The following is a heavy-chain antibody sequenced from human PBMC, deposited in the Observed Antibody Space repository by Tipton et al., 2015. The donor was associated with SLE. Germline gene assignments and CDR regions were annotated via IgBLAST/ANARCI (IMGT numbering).Heavy chain of an antibody. CDR1: GGSFSGYY. CDR2: LNHGGSI. CDR3: ATGYDFQTGWFQH. Sequence: TLSLTCVVYGGSFSGYYWSWIRQPPGKGLEWVGELNHGGSINYNPSLESRVTISIDTSKNQFSLKLSSVTAADTAVYYCATGYDFQTGWFQHWGQGTLVTVSS. V-gene: IGHV4-34*01. D-gene: IGHD5-12*01. J-gene: IGHJ1*01.